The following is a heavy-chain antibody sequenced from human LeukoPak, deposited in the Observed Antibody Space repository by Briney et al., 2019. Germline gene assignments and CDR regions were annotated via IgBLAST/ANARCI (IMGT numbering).Heavy chain of an antibody. J-gene: IGHJ6*02. CDR3: ARGPIQLWIHNAMDV. Sequence: GGSLRLSCRGSGFTFGDHAMSWVRQAPGKGLEWVGFIRSKAYRGTTEYAASVKGRFTISRDDSASIAYLQMNSLKTEDTAVYNCARGPIQLWIHNAMDVWGQGTTVTVSS. CDR2: IRSKAYRGTT. V-gene: IGHV3-49*04. D-gene: IGHD5-18*01. CDR1: GFTFGDHA.